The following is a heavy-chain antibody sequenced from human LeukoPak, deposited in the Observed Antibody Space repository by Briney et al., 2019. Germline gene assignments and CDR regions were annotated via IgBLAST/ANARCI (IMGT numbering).Heavy chain of an antibody. V-gene: IGHV4-39*07. CDR1: GGSISSSIYY. D-gene: IGHD3-16*01. CDR2: VFYNGAT. Sequence: PSETLSLTCIVSGGSISSSIYYWAWVRQPPGKGLEWIGTVFYNGATQYSPSLRSRVTISIDTSTNQSSLKLTSVTAAATALYYCARGSRAVTTRGGSAFDIWGQGTMVTVSS. J-gene: IGHJ3*02. CDR3: ARGSRAVTTRGGSAFDI.